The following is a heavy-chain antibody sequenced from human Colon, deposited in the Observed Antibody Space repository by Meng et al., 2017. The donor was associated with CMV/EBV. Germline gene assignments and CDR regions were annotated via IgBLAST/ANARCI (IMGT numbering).Heavy chain of an antibody. Sequence: GGSLRLSCAASGFTFTSYWMSWVRQAPGKGLEWVANIKQDGSETYYVDSVKGRFTVSRDTAKNSLSLKMDSLGVEDTAVYYCVRERDMEGAPSYLEAFDVWGRGTMVTVSS. CDR1: GFTFTSYW. CDR2: IKQDGSET. CDR3: VRERDMEGAPSYLEAFDV. V-gene: IGHV3-7*01. J-gene: IGHJ3*01. D-gene: IGHD1-26*01.